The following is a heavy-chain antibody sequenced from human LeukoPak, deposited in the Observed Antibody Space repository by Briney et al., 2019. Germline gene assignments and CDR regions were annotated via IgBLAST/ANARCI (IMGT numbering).Heavy chain of an antibody. D-gene: IGHD3-3*01. Sequence: GGSLRLSCSASGFTFSSYAMHWVRQAPGKGLEWVAVISYDGSNKYYADSVKGRFTISRDNSKNTLYLQMNSLRAEDTAVYYCAKESGYSRDAFDIWGQGTMVTVSS. J-gene: IGHJ3*02. CDR2: ISYDGSNK. V-gene: IGHV3-30*04. CDR1: GFTFSSYA. CDR3: AKESGYSRDAFDI.